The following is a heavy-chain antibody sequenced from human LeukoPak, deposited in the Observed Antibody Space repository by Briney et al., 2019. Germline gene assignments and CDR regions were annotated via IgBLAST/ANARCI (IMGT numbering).Heavy chain of an antibody. CDR3: VRHGIGYTYASDY. Sequence: GESLKISCKGSGYSFATYWIGWVRQMPGKGLEWMAIIYPNDSDMRYSPSFQGQVTISADKSISIAYLEWSTLKASDTAMYYCVRHGIGYTYASDYWGQGTPVTVSS. V-gene: IGHV5-51*01. CDR1: GYSFATYW. D-gene: IGHD5-18*01. J-gene: IGHJ4*02. CDR2: IYPNDSDM.